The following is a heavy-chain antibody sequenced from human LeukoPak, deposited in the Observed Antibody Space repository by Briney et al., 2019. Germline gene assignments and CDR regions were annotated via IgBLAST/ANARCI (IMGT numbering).Heavy chain of an antibody. Sequence: ASMKVSCKASGYTFTSYAMNWVRQAPGQGLEWMGWINTNTGNPTYAQGFTGRFVFSLDTSVSTAYLQISSLKAEDTAVYYCAREGAGYSYGIYYYYYYMDVWGKGTTVTVSS. D-gene: IGHD5-18*01. CDR3: AREGAGYSYGIYYYYYYMDV. V-gene: IGHV7-4-1*02. J-gene: IGHJ6*03. CDR1: GYTFTSYA. CDR2: INTNTGNP.